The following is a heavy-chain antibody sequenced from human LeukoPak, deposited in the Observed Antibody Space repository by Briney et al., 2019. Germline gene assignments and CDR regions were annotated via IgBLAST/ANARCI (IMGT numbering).Heavy chain of an antibody. D-gene: IGHD3-22*01. V-gene: IGHV3-21*01. CDR1: GFTFSSYS. CDR2: ISSSSSYI. CDR3: ARDSSGYYRLDY. J-gene: IGHJ4*02. Sequence: GGSLRLSCAASGFTFSSYSMNWVRQAPGKGLEWVSSISSSSSYIYYADSVKGRFTISRDNAKNSLYLQMNSLRAEDTAVYYCARDSSGYYRLDYWGQGTLVTVSS.